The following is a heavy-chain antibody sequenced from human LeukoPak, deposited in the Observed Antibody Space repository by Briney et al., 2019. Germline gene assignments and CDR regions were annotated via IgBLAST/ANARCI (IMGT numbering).Heavy chain of an antibody. CDR1: GGSISSYY. D-gene: IGHD1-26*01. CDR3: ARHYRGIVGAHFDY. CDR2: IYYSGST. V-gene: IGHV4-59*01. Sequence: PSETLSLTCTVSGGSISSYYWSWIRQPPGKGLEWIGYIYYSGSTNYNPSLKGRVTISVDTSKNQLSLKLSSVTAADTAVYYCARHYRGIVGAHFDYWGQGTLVTVSS. J-gene: IGHJ4*02.